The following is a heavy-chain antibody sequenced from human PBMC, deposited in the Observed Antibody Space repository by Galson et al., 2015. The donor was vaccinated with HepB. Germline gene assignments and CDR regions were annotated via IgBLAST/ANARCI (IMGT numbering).Heavy chain of an antibody. J-gene: IGHJ4*02. CDR1: GFTFSAYS. V-gene: IGHV3-48*01. CDR2: ISSSSNTI. CDR3: ALRFSSGWYVDY. D-gene: IGHD6-19*01. Sequence: SLRLSCAASGFTFSAYSMNWVRQAPGKGLEWVSYISSSSNTIYYADSVKGRFTISRDNAKNSLYLQMNSLRAEDTALYYCALRFSSGWYVDYWGQGTLVTVSS.